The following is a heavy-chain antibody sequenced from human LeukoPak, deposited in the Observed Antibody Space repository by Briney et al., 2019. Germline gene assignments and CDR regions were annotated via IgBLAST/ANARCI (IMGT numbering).Heavy chain of an antibody. V-gene: IGHV4-39*01. CDR3: ARAGVYSSSWYFMGERYYYYMDV. J-gene: IGHJ6*03. CDR2: IYYSGST. D-gene: IGHD6-13*01. CDR1: GGSISSNGFY. Sequence: SETLSLTCTVSGGSISSNGFYWGWIRQPPGKGLEWIGNIYYSGSTYYNPSLKSRVTISIDTSKNQFSLKLSSVTAADTAVYYCARAGVYSSSWYFMGERYYYYMDVWGKGTTVTVSS.